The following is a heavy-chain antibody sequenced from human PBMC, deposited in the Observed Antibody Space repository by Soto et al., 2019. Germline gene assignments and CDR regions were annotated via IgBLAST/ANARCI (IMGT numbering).Heavy chain of an antibody. CDR1: GFTFSSYG. D-gene: IGHD3-10*01. CDR3: AREVLVRGIKYHGMDV. J-gene: IGHJ6*02. V-gene: IGHV3-33*01. CDR2: IWYDGSNK. Sequence: QVQLVESGGGVVQPGTSLSLSCAASGFTFSSYGIHWVRQAPGKGLEWVAVIWYDGSNKYYADSVKGRFTISRDNSKNTLYLQMNSLRAEDTAVYYCAREVLVRGIKYHGMDVWGQGTTVTVSS.